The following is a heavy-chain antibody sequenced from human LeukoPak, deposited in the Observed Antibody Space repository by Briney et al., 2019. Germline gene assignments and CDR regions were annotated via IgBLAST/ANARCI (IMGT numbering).Heavy chain of an antibody. D-gene: IGHD5-12*01. Sequence: PGGSLRLSCAASGFTFSNYWMTWVRLAPGKGLEWVAHINQDGSEEHYMDSVKARFTISRDNAKNPLSLQMNSLRAEDTAVYYCVRDGGVSGYDLLDYWGRGTLVTVSS. J-gene: IGHJ4*02. CDR2: INQDGSEE. CDR3: VRDGGVSGYDLLDY. V-gene: IGHV3-7*01. CDR1: GFTFSNYW.